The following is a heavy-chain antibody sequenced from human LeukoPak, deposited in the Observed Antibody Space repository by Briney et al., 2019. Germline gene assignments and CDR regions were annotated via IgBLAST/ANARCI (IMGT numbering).Heavy chain of an antibody. CDR2: ISAYNGNT. CDR3: ARLRDSSGHGWFDP. CDR1: GYTFTSYG. V-gene: IGHV1-18*01. Sequence: GASVKVSCKASGYTFTSYGISWVRQAPGQGLEWMGWISAYNGNTNYAQKLQGRVTMTTDTSTSTAYMELRSLRSDDTAVYYCARLRDSSGHGWFDPWGQGTLVTVSS. D-gene: IGHD3-22*01. J-gene: IGHJ5*02.